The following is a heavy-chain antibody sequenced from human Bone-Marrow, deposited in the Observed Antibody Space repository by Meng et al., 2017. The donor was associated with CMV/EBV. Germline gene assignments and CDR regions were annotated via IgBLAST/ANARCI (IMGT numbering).Heavy chain of an antibody. CDR3: ARESLGVWSGYYYYYGMDV. CDR1: GFIFSDHY. CDR2: IKQDGSEK. J-gene: IGHJ6*02. V-gene: IGHV3-7*01. Sequence: GESLKISCAASGFIFSDHYMDWVRQAPGKGLEWVANIKQDGSEKYYVDSVKGRFTISRDNAKNSLYLQMNSLRAEDTAVYYCARESLGVWSGYYYYYGMDVWGQGTTVTVSS. D-gene: IGHD3-3*01.